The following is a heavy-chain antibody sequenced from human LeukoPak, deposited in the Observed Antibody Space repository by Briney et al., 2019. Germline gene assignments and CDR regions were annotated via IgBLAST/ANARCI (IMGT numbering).Heavy chain of an antibody. CDR1: GFTFSSYA. Sequence: RTGGSLRLSCAASGFTFSSYAMSWVRQAPGKGLEWVSAISGSGGSTYYADSVKGRFTISRDNSKNTLYLQMNSLRAEDTAVYYCASGGSSSYYYYYYMDVWGKGTTITVSS. CDR2: ISGSGGST. D-gene: IGHD6-6*01. J-gene: IGHJ6*03. V-gene: IGHV3-23*01. CDR3: ASGGSSSYYYYYYMDV.